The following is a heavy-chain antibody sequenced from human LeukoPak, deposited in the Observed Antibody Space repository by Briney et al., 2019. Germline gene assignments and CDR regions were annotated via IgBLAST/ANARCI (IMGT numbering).Heavy chain of an antibody. Sequence: PGGSLRLSCSGSGFDITAYTVTWVRQVPGKSLEWVSSISRSGSYIHYAPSIRGRFTISRDNAKRSVYLQMNSLRVDDTALYYCARDPDSRGTEPPFFDHWGRRTLVTVSS. J-gene: IGHJ4*02. D-gene: IGHD3-22*01. CDR3: ARDPDSRGTEPPFFDH. CDR1: GFDITAYT. CDR2: ISRSGSYI. V-gene: IGHV3-21*01.